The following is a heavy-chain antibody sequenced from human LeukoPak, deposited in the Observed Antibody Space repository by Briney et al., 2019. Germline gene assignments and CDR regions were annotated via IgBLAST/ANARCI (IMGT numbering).Heavy chain of an antibody. CDR1: GFTFSSFA. D-gene: IGHD1-26*01. CDR2: ISNSGGST. J-gene: IGHJ6*03. CDR3: AKRVVGGPNYYYMDV. Sequence: GGSLRLTCASSGFTFSSFARNWVRQAPGKGLEWVSGISNSGGSTFYADSVKGRFTISRDNSKNTLYLQMNSLRAEDTAVYYCAKRVVGGPNYYYMDVWAKGTTVTVSS. V-gene: IGHV3-23*01.